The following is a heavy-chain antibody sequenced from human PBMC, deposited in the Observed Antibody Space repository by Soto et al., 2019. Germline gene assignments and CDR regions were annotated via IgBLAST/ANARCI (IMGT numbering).Heavy chain of an antibody. J-gene: IGHJ5*02. D-gene: IGHD3-3*01. CDR1: GGSISSYY. V-gene: IGHV4-59*01. CDR2: IYYSGST. Sequence: SETLSLTCTVSGGSISSYYWSWIRQPPGKGLEWIGYIYYSGSTNYNPSLKSRVTISVDTSKNQFSPKLSSVTAADTAVYYCARGVSAKHYDFWCGINWFDPWGQGPLVTVSS. CDR3: ARGVSAKHYDFWCGINWFDP.